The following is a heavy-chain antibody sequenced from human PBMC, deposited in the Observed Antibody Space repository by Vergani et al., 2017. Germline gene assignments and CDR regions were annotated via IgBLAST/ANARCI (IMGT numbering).Heavy chain of an antibody. CDR2: IWYDGSNK. Sequence: QVQLVESGGGVVQPGRSLRLSCAASGFTFSSYGMHWVRQAPGKGLEWVAVIWYDGSNKYYADSVKGRFTISRDNSKNTLYLRMNSLRAEDTAVYYCAKGKTVWDYWGQGTLVTVSS. J-gene: IGHJ4*02. CDR3: AKGKTVWDY. CDR1: GFTFSSYG. V-gene: IGHV3-33*06. D-gene: IGHD4-17*01.